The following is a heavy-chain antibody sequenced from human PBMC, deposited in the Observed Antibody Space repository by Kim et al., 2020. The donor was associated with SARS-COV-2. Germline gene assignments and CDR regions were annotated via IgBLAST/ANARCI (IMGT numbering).Heavy chain of an antibody. CDR1: GFSLSTSGVG. D-gene: IGHD6-13*01. CDR3: AHSIKTAIAAAGTEAKYYYYGMDV. Sequence: SGPTLVKPTQTLTLTCTFSGFSLSTSGVGVGWIRQPPGKALEWLALIYWDDDKRYSPSLKSRLTITKDTSKNQVVLTMTNMDPVDTATYYCAHSIKTAIAAAGTEAKYYYYGMDVWGQGTTVTVSS. V-gene: IGHV2-5*02. CDR2: IYWDDDK. J-gene: IGHJ6*02.